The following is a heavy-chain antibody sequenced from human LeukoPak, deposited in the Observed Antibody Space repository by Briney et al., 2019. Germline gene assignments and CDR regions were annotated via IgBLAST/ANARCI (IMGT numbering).Heavy chain of an antibody. V-gene: IGHV3-23*01. CDR3: AKKYSSSWYGTYYFDY. Sequence: PGGSLRLSCAASGFTFSSYAMSWVRQAPGKGLEWVSAISGSGGSTYYADSVKGRFTISRDNSKNTLYLQMNSLRAEDTAVYYCAKKYSSSWYGTYYFDYWGLGTLVTVSS. CDR1: GFTFSSYA. CDR2: ISGSGGST. J-gene: IGHJ4*02. D-gene: IGHD6-13*01.